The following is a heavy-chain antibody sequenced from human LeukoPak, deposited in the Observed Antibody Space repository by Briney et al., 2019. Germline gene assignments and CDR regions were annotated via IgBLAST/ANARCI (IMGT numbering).Heavy chain of an antibody. V-gene: IGHV3-23*01. Sequence: HTGGSLRLSCAVSGITLSNYGMSWVRQAPGKGLEWVAGISGSGGKTNYADAVKGRFTISRDNAKNTLFLQMNSLRVEDTAVYFCAKRGVVIRVILVGFHKEAYYFDSWGQGALVTVSS. CDR2: ISGSGGKT. CDR1: GITLSNYG. D-gene: IGHD3-22*01. CDR3: AKRGVVIRVILVGFHKEAYYFDS. J-gene: IGHJ4*02.